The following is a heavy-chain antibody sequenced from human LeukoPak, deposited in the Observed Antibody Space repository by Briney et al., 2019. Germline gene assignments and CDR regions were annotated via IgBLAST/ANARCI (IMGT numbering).Heavy chain of an antibody. CDR1: GGSISSYY. CDR2: IYYSGST. Sequence: PSETLSLTCTVSGGSISSYYWSWIRQPPGKGLEWIGYIYYSGSTNYNPSLKSRVTISVDTSKNQFSLKLSSVTAADTAVYYCARGRMSPGYSSGWYSNYYYYYMDVWGKGTTVTVSS. D-gene: IGHD6-19*01. CDR3: ARGRMSPGYSSGWYSNYYYYYMDV. V-gene: IGHV4-59*12. J-gene: IGHJ6*03.